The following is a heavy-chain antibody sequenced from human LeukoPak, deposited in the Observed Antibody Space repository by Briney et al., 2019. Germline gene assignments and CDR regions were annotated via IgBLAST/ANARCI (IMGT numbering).Heavy chain of an antibody. CDR2: IIPIFGTA. Sequence: SVKVSCKASGGTFSSYAISWVRQAPGQGLEWMGGIIPIFGTANYAQKFQGRVTITADESTSTAYMELSSLRSEDTAVYYCARGAANIAVAGTGYFFDYWGQGTLVTVSS. V-gene: IGHV1-69*01. CDR1: GGTFSSYA. CDR3: ARGAANIAVAGTGYFFDY. J-gene: IGHJ4*02. D-gene: IGHD6-19*01.